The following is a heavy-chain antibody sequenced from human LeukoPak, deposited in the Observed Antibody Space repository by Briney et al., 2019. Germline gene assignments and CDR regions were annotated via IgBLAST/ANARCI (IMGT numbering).Heavy chain of an antibody. D-gene: IGHD4-11*01. CDR2: IPYDGINK. V-gene: IGHV3-30*19. Sequence: PGRSLRLSCAASGFTFSSYGMHWVRQAPGKGPEWVAFIPYDGINKYYADSVKGRFTISRDNSKNTLYLQMNSLRAEDTAVYYCARGGGDYSNYADYFDYWGQGTLVTVSS. CDR1: GFTFSSYG. J-gene: IGHJ4*02. CDR3: ARGGGDYSNYADYFDY.